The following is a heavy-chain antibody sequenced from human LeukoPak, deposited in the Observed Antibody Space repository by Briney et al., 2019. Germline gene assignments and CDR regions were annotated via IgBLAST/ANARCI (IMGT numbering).Heavy chain of an antibody. CDR3: ARCTTGRTFGSLREIKRSREIDY. Sequence: GGSPRLSCAASGFTFSSYEMNWVRQAPGKGLEWVSYISSSGSTIYYADSVKGRFTISRDNAKNSLYLQMNSLRVEDTAVYYCARCTTGRTFGSLREIKRSREIDYWGQGTLITVSS. CDR1: GFTFSSYE. V-gene: IGHV3-48*03. J-gene: IGHJ4*02. D-gene: IGHD1-1*01. CDR2: ISSSGSTI.